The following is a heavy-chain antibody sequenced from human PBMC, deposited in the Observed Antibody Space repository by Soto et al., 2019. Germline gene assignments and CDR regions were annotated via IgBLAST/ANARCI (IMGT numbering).Heavy chain of an antibody. CDR2: IYYSGST. J-gene: IGHJ6*02. D-gene: IGHD3-10*01. CDR3: ARVDVLLWFGKFTGVDYGMDV. V-gene: IGHV4-59*01. CDR1: GGSISSYY. Sequence: SETLSLTCTVSGGSISSYYWSWIRQPPGKGLEWIGYIYYSGSTNYNPSLKSRVTISVDTSKNQFSLKLSSVTAADTAVYYCARVDVLLWFGKFTGVDYGMDVWGQGTTVTVSS.